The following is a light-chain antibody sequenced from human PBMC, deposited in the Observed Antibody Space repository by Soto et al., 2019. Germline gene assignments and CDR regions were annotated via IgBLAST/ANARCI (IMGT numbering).Light chain of an antibody. Sequence: EIVMTQSPATLSVSPGESATLSCRASQSISSELAWYQQKPGQPPRPLIYGASTRATGVPARFTGSGSGSDFTLTISGLHSEDFAVYYCQQGHNWPLTFGQGTRLEI. V-gene: IGKV3-15*01. CDR3: QQGHNWPLT. J-gene: IGKJ2*01. CDR2: GAS. CDR1: QSISSE.